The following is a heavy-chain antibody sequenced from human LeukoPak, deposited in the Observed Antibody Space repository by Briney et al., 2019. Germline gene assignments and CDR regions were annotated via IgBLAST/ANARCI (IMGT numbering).Heavy chain of an antibody. Sequence: SSETLSLTCAVYGGSFSGYYWSWIRQPSGKGLEWIGEINHSGSTNYNPSLKSRVTISVDTSKNQFSLKLSSVTAADTAVYYCARGRDYDYVWGSYRSPNSLCFDYWGQGTLVTVSS. CDR3: ARGRDYDYVWGSYRSPNSLCFDY. D-gene: IGHD3-16*02. J-gene: IGHJ4*02. CDR2: INHSGST. CDR1: GGSFSGYY. V-gene: IGHV4-34*01.